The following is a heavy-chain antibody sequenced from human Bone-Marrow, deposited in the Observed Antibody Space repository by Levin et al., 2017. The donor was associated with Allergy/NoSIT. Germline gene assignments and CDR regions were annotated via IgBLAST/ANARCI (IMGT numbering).Heavy chain of an antibody. V-gene: IGHV1-18*01. CDR3: ARTPYGDHGDY. J-gene: IGHJ4*02. CDR1: GYTFTNFG. CDR2: LNTYNGNT. D-gene: IGHD4-17*01. Sequence: PGESLKISCKTSGYTFTNFGIVWVRQAPGQGLEWMGWLNTYNGNTNYAQSLRGRVTMTTDTSTSAAYMELTSLTSDDTAIYYCARTPYGDHGDYWGQGTLVTVSS.